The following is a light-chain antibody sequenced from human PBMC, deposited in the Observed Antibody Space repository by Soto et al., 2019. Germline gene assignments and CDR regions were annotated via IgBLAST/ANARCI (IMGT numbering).Light chain of an antibody. CDR1: SGSVSSSYY. Sequence: QTVVTQEPSFSVSPGGTVTLTCGLSSGSVSSSYYPSWYQQIPGQAPRKLIYNTVTRSSGVPDRFSGSILGNKAALTITGAQADDECDYYCVLYMGSGIWVFGGGTQLTVL. J-gene: IGLJ3*02. CDR3: VLYMGSGIWV. V-gene: IGLV8-61*01. CDR2: NTV.